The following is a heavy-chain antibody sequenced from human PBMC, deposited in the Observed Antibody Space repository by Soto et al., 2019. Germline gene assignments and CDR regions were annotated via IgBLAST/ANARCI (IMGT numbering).Heavy chain of an antibody. V-gene: IGHV3-21*01. CDR2: ISSSSSYI. CDR3: ARDNYYYDSSPADY. D-gene: IGHD3-22*01. J-gene: IGHJ4*02. CDR1: GFTFSGYS. Sequence: GGSLRLSCAASGFTFSGYSMNWVRQAPGKGLEWVSSISSSSSYIYYADSVKGRFTISRDNAKNSLYLQMNSLRAEDTAVYYCARDNYYYDSSPADYWGQGTLVTVSS.